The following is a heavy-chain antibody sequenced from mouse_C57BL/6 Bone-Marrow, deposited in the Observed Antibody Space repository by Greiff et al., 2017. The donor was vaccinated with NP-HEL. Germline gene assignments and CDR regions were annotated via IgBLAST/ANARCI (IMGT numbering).Heavy chain of an antibody. Sequence: QVQLQQSGAELVKPGASVKLSCKASGYTFTSYWMHWVKQRPGQGLEWIGMIHPNSGSTNYNEKFKSKATLTVDKSSSTAYMQLSSLTSEDSAVYYCARNYYYGSRRGYFDVWGTGTTVTVSS. CDR2: IHPNSGST. V-gene: IGHV1-64*01. J-gene: IGHJ1*03. D-gene: IGHD1-1*01. CDR3: ARNYYYGSRRGYFDV. CDR1: GYTFTSYW.